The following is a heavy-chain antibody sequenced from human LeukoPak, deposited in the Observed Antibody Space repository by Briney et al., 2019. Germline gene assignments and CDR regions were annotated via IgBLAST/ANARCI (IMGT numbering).Heavy chain of an antibody. V-gene: IGHV4-38-2*02. CDR1: GSSISSGSY. D-gene: IGHD3-16*02. Sequence: SETLSLTCTVSGSSISSGSYWGWIRQPPGKGLEWIGSIYRGGSTYYTPSLKSRVTISVDTSKNQFSLNLTSVTAADTAMYYCARDLPLTYLSRYPFDIWGQGTMVTVSS. CDR3: ARDLPLTYLSRYPFDI. CDR2: IYRGGST. J-gene: IGHJ3*02.